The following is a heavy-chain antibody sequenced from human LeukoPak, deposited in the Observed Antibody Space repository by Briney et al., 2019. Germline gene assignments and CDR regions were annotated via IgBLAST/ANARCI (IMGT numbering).Heavy chain of an antibody. D-gene: IGHD3-10*02. J-gene: IGHJ6*04. CDR3: AELGITMIGGV. V-gene: IGHV3-48*04. CDR2: ISSSGSTI. CDR1: GFTFSSYS. Sequence: GGSLRLSCAVSGFTFSSYSMTWVRQAPGKGLEWVSYISSSGSTIYYADSVKGRFTISRDNAKNSLYLQMNSLRAEDTAVYYCAELGITMIGGVWGKGTTVTISS.